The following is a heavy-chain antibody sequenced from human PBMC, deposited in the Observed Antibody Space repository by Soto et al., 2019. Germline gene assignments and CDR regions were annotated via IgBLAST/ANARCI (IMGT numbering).Heavy chain of an antibody. V-gene: IGHV3-33*01. J-gene: IGHJ1*01. Sequence: GGSLRVSCAASGFTLSSYGMHWVRQAPGKGLEWVAVIWYDGSNKYYADSVKGRFTISRDNSKNTLYLQMNSLRAEDTAVYYCARDRGSGWYSSHFQHWGQGTLVTVSS. CDR3: ARDRGSGWYSSHFQH. CDR2: IWYDGSNK. D-gene: IGHD6-19*01. CDR1: GFTLSSYG.